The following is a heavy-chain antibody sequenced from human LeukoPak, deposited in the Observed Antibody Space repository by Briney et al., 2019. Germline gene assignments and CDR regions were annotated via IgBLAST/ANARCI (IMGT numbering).Heavy chain of an antibody. D-gene: IGHD3-16*01. CDR2: IDSSGGYT. CDR1: GYTFNTYD. V-gene: IGHV3-13*01. Sequence: GGSLRLSCAAPGYTFNTYDMHWVRQTTGQDLEWISSIDSSGGYTYYAGSVKGRFTISRENDKNSLYLHMNSLRVGDTAVYSCVRGGEIGLDYWGHGTLVTVSS. J-gene: IGHJ4*01. CDR3: VRGGEIGLDY.